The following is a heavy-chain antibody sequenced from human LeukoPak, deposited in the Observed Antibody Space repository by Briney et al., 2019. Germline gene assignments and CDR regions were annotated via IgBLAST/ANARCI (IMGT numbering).Heavy chain of an antibody. CDR2: INDTGHA. CDR3: ARQIAARPGLNWFDP. CDR1: GASFRAYY. D-gene: IGHD6-6*01. J-gene: IGHJ5*02. V-gene: IGHV4-34*01. Sequence: SETLSLTCAVYGASFRAYYWSWIRQAPGKGLQWIGEINDTGHARYNASLKSRVTMSVDTSKNQFSLKLKSVTAADTAVYYCARQIAARPGLNWFDPWGQGTLVTVSS.